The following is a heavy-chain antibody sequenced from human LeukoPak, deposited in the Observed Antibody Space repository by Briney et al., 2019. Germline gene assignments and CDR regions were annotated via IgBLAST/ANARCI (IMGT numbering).Heavy chain of an antibody. CDR3: ARETSGCSSTSCYDYYYYMDV. V-gene: IGHV3-20*04. CDR1: GFTFDDSG. CDR2: INWNGGST. J-gene: IGHJ6*03. D-gene: IGHD2-2*01. Sequence: GGSLRLSCAVSGFTFDDSGMSWVRQAPGKGLEWVSGINWNGGSTGYADSVKGRFTISRDNAKNSLYLQMNSLRAEDTALYYCARETSGCSSTSCYDYYYYMDVWGKGTTVTVSS.